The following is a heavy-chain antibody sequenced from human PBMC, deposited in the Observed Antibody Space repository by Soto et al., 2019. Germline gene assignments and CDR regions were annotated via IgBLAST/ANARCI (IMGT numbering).Heavy chain of an antibody. CDR1: GFTFSSYA. V-gene: IGHV3-23*01. J-gene: IGHJ5*02. CDR2: ISGSGGST. Sequence: TGGSLRLSCAASGFTFSSYAMSWVRQAPGKGLEWVSAISGSGGSTYYADSVKGRFTISRDNSKNTLYLQMNSLRAEDTALYYCAKEPNSGSYPNWFDPWGQGTLVTVSS. D-gene: IGHD1-26*01. CDR3: AKEPNSGSYPNWFDP.